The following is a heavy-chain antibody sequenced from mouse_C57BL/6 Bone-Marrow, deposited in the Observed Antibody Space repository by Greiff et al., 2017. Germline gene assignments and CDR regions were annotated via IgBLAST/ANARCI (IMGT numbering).Heavy chain of an antibody. CDR3: ASFFTTVVATGDY. CDR2: IDPANGNT. Sequence: VQLKESVAELVRPGASVKLSCTASGFNIKNTYMHWVKQRPEQGLEWIGRIDPANGNTKYAPKFQGKATITADTSSNTAYLQLSSLTSEDTAIYYCASFFTTVVATGDYWGQGTTLTVSS. D-gene: IGHD1-1*01. V-gene: IGHV14-3*01. CDR1: GFNIKNTY. J-gene: IGHJ2*01.